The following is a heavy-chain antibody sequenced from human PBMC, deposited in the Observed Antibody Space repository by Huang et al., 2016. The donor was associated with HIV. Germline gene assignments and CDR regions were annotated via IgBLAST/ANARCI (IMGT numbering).Heavy chain of an antibody. D-gene: IGHD3-22*01. CDR1: GFSISSYW. J-gene: IGHJ4*02. V-gene: IGHV3-74*01. CDR3: ARDPRIQSWLNYFAS. CDR2: INSDGSST. Sequence: EVQLVESGGGLVQPGGSLRLSCAASGFSISSYWMHWVRQAPGKGVGWVSRINSDGSSTSYADSVKGRFIIAIHNAKNTLYLQMNSLRAEDTALYYCARDPRIQSWLNYFASWGQGTLVSVSS.